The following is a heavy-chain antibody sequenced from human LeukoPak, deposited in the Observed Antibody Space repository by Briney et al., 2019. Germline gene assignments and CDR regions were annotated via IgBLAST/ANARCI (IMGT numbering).Heavy chain of an antibody. CDR3: ARGRVGATVNYFDY. CDR2: ISWNSGSI. J-gene: IGHJ4*02. CDR1: GFTFDDYA. V-gene: IGHV3-9*01. D-gene: IGHD1-26*01. Sequence: GGSLRLSCAASGFTFDDYAMHWVRQAPGKGLEWVSGISWNSGSIGYADSVKGRFTISRDNTKNSLYLQMNSLRAEDTAVYYCARGRVGATVNYFDYWGQGTLVTVSS.